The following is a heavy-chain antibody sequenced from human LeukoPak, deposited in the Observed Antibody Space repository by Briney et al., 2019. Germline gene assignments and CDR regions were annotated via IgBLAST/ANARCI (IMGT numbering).Heavy chain of an antibody. J-gene: IGHJ4*02. CDR2: ISGSGGST. CDR1: GFTFSSYA. V-gene: IGHV3-23*01. CDR3: VKGGSGWYGTYYFDC. D-gene: IGHD6-19*01. Sequence: GGSLRLSCAASGFTFSSYAVSWVRQAPGKGLEWVSAISGSGGSTYYADSVKGRFTISRDNSKNTLYLQMNSLRAEDTAVYYCVKGGSGWYGTYYFDCWGQGTLVTVSS.